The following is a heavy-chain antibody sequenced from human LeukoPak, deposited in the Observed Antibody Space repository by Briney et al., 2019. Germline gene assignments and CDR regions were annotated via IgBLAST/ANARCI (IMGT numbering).Heavy chain of an antibody. D-gene: IGHD2-21*02. J-gene: IGHJ3*02. Sequence: GGSLRLSCAASGFTFSSYGMHWVRQAPGKGLEWVAVIWYDGSNKHYADSVKGRFTISRDNSKNTLYLQMNSLRAEDTAVYYCARRAAYCGGDCYRAFDIWGQGTMVTVSS. CDR2: IWYDGSNK. V-gene: IGHV3-33*01. CDR1: GFTFSSYG. CDR3: ARRAAYCGGDCYRAFDI.